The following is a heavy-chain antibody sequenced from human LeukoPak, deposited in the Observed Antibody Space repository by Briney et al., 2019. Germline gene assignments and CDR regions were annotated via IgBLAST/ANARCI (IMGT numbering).Heavy chain of an antibody. CDR2: INHSGST. J-gene: IGHJ6*03. CDR1: GGSFSGYY. CDR3: ARGRGLRYYYYMDV. V-gene: IGHV4-34*01. Sequence: PSETLSLTCAVYGGSFSGYYWSWIRQPPGKGLEWIGEINHSGSTNYNPFLKSRVTISVDTSKNQFSLKLSSVTAADTAVYYCARGRGLRYYYYMDVWGKGTTVTVSS.